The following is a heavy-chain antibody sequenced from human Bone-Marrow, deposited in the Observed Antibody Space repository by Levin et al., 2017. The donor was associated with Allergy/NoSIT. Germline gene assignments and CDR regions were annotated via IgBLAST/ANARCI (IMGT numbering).Heavy chain of an antibody. J-gene: IGHJ4*02. CDR2: ISSSGGST. CDR3: ARPRSPSHYEGYYFHS. CDR1: GFTFTDYY. D-gene: IGHD3-22*01. V-gene: IGHV3-11*01. Sequence: GSLRLSCAASGFTFTDYYMAWIRQAPGKGLEWVSYISSSGGSTYYADSVKGRFTISRDNAKKSLFLQMNSLGAEDTAVYFCARPRSPSHYEGYYFHSWGQGTLVIVSS.